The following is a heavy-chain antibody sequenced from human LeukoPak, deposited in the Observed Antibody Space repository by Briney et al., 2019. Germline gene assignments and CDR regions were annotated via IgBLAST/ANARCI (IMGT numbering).Heavy chain of an antibody. V-gene: IGHV3-7*03. D-gene: IGHD5-12*01. CDR1: GFTFSSYW. CDR2: IKQDGSEK. CDR3: ARGSGWLGGRFGY. Sequence: PGGSLRLSCAASGFTFSSYWMSWVRQAPGHGLESVANIKQDGSEKDYVASVKGRFTISRDNAKNSLYLQMNSLGAEDTAVYYCARGSGWLGGRFGYWGQGTLVTVSS. J-gene: IGHJ4*02.